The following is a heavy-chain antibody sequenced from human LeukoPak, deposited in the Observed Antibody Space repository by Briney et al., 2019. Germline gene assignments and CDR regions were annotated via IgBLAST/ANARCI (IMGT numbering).Heavy chain of an antibody. D-gene: IGHD3-9*01. Sequence: GGSLRLSCAASGFTFSSYSMNWVRQAPGKGLEWVSSISSSSSYIYYADSVKGRFTISRDNAKNSLYLQMNSLRAEDTAVYYCAKDRYDILTGDAFDIWGQGTMVTVSS. V-gene: IGHV3-21*04. J-gene: IGHJ3*02. CDR1: GFTFSSYS. CDR2: ISSSSSYI. CDR3: AKDRYDILTGDAFDI.